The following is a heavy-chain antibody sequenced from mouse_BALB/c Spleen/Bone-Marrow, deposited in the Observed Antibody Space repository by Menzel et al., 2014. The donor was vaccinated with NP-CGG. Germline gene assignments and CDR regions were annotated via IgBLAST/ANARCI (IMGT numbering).Heavy chain of an antibody. V-gene: IGHV1S81*02. D-gene: IGHD2-1*01. Sequence: QVQLQQSGDELVKPEASVKLSCMASGFTFTSYWIHWVKQRPGQGPEWIGEINPSNGRTNYNEKFKSKATLTEDKSSSTAYMQLSRLTSEDPELYSCARDRNSEYAMEYWGQEASVPIPS. J-gene: IGHJ4*01. CDR1: GFTFTSYW. CDR2: INPSNGRT. CDR3: ARDRNSEYAMEY.